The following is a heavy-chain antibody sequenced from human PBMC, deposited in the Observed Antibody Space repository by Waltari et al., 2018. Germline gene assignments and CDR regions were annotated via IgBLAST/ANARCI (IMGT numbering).Heavy chain of an antibody. D-gene: IGHD1-26*01. CDR1: GGSFSGYY. V-gene: IGHV4-34*01. J-gene: IGHJ6*03. Sequence: QVQLQQWGAGLLKPSETLSLTCAVYGGSFSGYYWSWIRQPPGKGRGWSGGSNHSGSTNYNPSRQSRVTISVDTSKNHVSLKLSSVSAADTAVYYCARGGIVGATYYYYDCMDVWGKGTTVTVSS. CDR2: SNHSGST. CDR3: ARGGIVGATYYYYDCMDV.